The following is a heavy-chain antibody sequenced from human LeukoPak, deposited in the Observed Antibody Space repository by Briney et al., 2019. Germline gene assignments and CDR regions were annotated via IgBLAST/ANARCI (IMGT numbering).Heavy chain of an antibody. Sequence: SQTLSLTGIVSGGSISNGDYYWSWIRQHPGKGLEWMGYIHYSGITYYNPSLKSRVTISVDTSKNQFSLKLSSVTAADTAVYYCASQRVGGFFDYWGQGTLVTVSS. CDR3: ASQRVGGFFDY. J-gene: IGHJ4*02. V-gene: IGHV4-31*03. CDR1: GGSISNGDYY. CDR2: IHYSGIT. D-gene: IGHD3-10*01.